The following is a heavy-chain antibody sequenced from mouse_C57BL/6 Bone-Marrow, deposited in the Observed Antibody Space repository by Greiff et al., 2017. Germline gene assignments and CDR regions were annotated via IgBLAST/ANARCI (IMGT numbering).Heavy chain of an antibody. CDR3: ARPPTGDWYFDV. V-gene: IGHV7-3*01. D-gene: IGHD4-1*02. CDR1: GFTFTDYY. CDR2: IRNKANGYTQ. Sequence: EVKLMESGGGLVQPGGSLSLSCAASGFTFTDYYMSWVRQPPGKALEWLGFIRNKANGYTQEYSASVKGRFTISRDNSRSILYLQMNALRAEDSATYYCARPPTGDWYFDVWGTGTTVTVSS. J-gene: IGHJ1*03.